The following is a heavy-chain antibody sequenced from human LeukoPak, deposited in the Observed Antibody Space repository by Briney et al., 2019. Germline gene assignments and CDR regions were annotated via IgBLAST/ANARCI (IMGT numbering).Heavy chain of an antibody. CDR2: ISSSGSTI. V-gene: IGHV3-11*04. J-gene: IGHJ4*02. CDR3: ARKDYDFWSGYALDY. CDR1: GFTFSDYY. D-gene: IGHD3-3*01. Sequence: GGSLRHSCAASGFTFSDYYMSWIRQAPGKGLEWVSYISSSGSTIYYADSVKGRFTISRDNAKNSLYLQMNSLRAEDTAVYYCARKDYDFWSGYALDYWGQGTLVTVSS.